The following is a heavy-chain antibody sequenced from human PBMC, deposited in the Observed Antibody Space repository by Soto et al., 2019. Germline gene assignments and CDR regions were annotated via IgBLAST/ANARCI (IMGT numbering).Heavy chain of an antibody. CDR2: INPDSGAT. J-gene: IGHJ4*02. CDR3: AIGDYGTGGYPFPYFDY. Sequence: HEHLVQSGAEVKRPGASLKVSCKASGYSFTGYYIHWVRQAPGQGLEWMGWINPDSGATNYAQNFQGRVTLTSETSISTASMDLTSLTSDATAVSYCAIGDYGTGGYPFPYFDYWGQGTLVIVSS. CDR1: GYSFTGYY. V-gene: IGHV1-2*02. D-gene: IGHD2-8*02.